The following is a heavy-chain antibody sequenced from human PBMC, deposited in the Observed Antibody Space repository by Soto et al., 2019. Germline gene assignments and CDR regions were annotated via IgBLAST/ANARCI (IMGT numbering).Heavy chain of an antibody. CDR1: GFTFIGYN. Sequence: EVQLVESGGGLVMPEESLRLSCAASGFTFIGYNMKWVRQAPGKGLEWVASISTSSIEIFYSDLVRGRFTIFRDNARNSLYLQMNSLRAGDTAVYYCATIGDHDGFDVWGQGTTVTVSS. D-gene: IGHD4-17*01. CDR2: ISTSSIEI. V-gene: IGHV3-21*06. CDR3: ATIGDHDGFDV. J-gene: IGHJ3*01.